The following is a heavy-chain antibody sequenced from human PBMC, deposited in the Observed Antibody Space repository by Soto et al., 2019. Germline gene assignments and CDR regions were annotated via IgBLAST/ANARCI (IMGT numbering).Heavy chain of an antibody. D-gene: IGHD3-22*01. V-gene: IGHV1-8*01. CDR3: ARDPFDYDSDIVPPPSRGFDY. CDR1: GYTFTSYD. Sequence: ASVKVSCKASGYTFTSYDINWVRQATGQGLEYLGWMNPNSGNTAYVQKFQGRVTMTWDTSITTAYMELSSLRSEDTAVYYCARDPFDYDSDIVPPPSRGFDYWGQGTLVTVSS. J-gene: IGHJ4*02. CDR2: MNPNSGNT.